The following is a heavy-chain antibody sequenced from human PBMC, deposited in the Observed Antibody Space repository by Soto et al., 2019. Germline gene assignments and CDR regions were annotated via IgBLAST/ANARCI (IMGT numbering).Heavy chain of an antibody. Sequence: PGGSLRLSCAASGFTFSSYWMHWVRQAPGKGLVWVSRINSDGSSTSYADSVKGRFTISRDNAKNTLYLQMNSLRAEGTAVYYCAIRASYYDSSGYFDYWGPGTLVTVSS. CDR3: AIRASYYDSSGYFDY. D-gene: IGHD3-22*01. CDR2: INSDGSST. V-gene: IGHV3-74*01. J-gene: IGHJ4*02. CDR1: GFTFSSYW.